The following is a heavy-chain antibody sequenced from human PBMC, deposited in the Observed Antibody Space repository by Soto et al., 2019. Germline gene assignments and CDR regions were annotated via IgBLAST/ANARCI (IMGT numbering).Heavy chain of an antibody. CDR3: ARHSFDWFDP. V-gene: IGHV4-30-2*01. D-gene: IGHD1-26*01. Sequence: PSVTLSLTCVVSSGSISRGGYSWCWIRQPPGKGLEWIGYIYHSGSTYYNPSLKSRVTISVDTSKNQFSLKLSSVTAADTAVYYCARHSFDWFDPWGQGTQVTVS. CDR1: SGSISRGGYS. CDR2: IYHSGST. J-gene: IGHJ5*02.